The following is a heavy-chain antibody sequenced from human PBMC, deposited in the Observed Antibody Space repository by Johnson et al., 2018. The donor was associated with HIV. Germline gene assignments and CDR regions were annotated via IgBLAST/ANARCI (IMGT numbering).Heavy chain of an antibody. Sequence: VQLVESGGGVVQPGRSLRLSCAASGFTFSSYAMHWVRQAPGKGLEWVSYISSSGSTIYYADSVKGRFTISRDNAKNSLYLQMNSLRAEDTAVYYCARDVPENGSLGYYDAFDIWGQGTMVTVSS. CDR3: ARDVPENGSLGYYDAFDI. CDR1: GFTFSSYA. J-gene: IGHJ3*02. CDR2: ISSSGSTI. V-gene: IGHV3-48*04. D-gene: IGHD3-22*01.